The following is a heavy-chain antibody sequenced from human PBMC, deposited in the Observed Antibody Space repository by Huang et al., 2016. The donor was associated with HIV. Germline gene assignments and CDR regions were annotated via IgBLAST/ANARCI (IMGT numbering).Heavy chain of an antibody. CDR3: ARGPGRIDYYDSSGYYSRPYWYFDL. Sequence: QVQLVQSGAEVKKPGASVKVSCKASGYTFTSYDINWVRQANGQGLEVRGRMNPNRGNTGYAQKFQGRVTMTSNTSISTAYMELSSLRSEDTAVYYCARGPGRIDYYDSSGYYSRPYWYFDLWGRGTLVTVSS. CDR1: GYTFTSYD. CDR2: MNPNRGNT. D-gene: IGHD3-22*01. J-gene: IGHJ2*01. V-gene: IGHV1-8*01.